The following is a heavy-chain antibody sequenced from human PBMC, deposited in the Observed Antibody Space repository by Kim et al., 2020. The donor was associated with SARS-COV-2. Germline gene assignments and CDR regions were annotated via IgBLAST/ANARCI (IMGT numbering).Heavy chain of an antibody. CDR3: VGMVGYYYGMDA. Sequence: ASVKVSCKASGNMYSGYVMNWVRQAPGQGLEWMGWIDTKTGEPTYAQDFTGRLVFSLDTSVRTMYLQISRLKAEDTGVYYCVGMVGYYYGMDAWGQGTRVTGSS. CDR1: GNMYSGYV. J-gene: IGHJ6*02. D-gene: IGHD2-15*01. V-gene: IGHV7-4-1*02. CDR2: IDTKTGEP.